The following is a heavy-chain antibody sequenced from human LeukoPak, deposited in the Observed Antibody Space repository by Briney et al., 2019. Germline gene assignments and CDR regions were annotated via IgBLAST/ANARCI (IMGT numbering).Heavy chain of an antibody. J-gene: IGHJ3*02. D-gene: IGHD3-16*01. CDR3: TRDGGEGGNSAFDI. CDR2: IRRGTKSYTT. CDR1: GFSFNDYR. Sequence: GGSLRLSCAASGFSFNDYRLDWVRQAPGKGLEWVGQIRRGTKSYTTEYDASVKGRFIISTDDSQNSLYLHMNSLKTEDTAVYHCTRDGGEGGNSAFDIWGQGTMVTVSS. V-gene: IGHV3-72*01.